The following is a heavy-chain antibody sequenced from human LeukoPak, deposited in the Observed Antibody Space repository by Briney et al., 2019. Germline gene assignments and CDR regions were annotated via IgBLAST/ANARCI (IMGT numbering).Heavy chain of an antibody. CDR1: GDSVSNNSAA. D-gene: IGHD6-13*01. CDR3: ARDGYSSTWYVFDV. J-gene: IGHJ3*01. CDR2: TYHRSKWYD. V-gene: IGHV6-1*01. Sequence: SQTLSLTCAISGDSVSNNSAALNWIRQSPSRGLEWLGRTYHRSKWYDDYAVSMTSRITINADTSKNQFSLHLNSVTPEDTAVYYCARDGYSSTWYVFDVWGQGTVVTVSS.